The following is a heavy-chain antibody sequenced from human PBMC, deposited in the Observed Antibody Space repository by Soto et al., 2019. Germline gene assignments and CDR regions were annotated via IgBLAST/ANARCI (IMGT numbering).Heavy chain of an antibody. J-gene: IGHJ6*02. CDR3: AQGGVRMDV. V-gene: IGHV4-61*08. Sequence: SETLSLTCTVSGGSIISGDYYWSLIRQPPGKGLEWIGYIYYSGSTNYNPSLKSRVTISVDTSKNQFSLKLSSVTAADTAVYYCAQGGVRMDVWGQGTTVTVSS. CDR2: IYYSGST. CDR1: GGSIISGDYY. D-gene: IGHD3-16*01.